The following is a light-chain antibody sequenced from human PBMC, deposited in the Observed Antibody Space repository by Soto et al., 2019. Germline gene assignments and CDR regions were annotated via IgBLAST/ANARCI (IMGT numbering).Light chain of an antibody. CDR3: QQYATSVLT. Sequence: EIVLTQSPGTLSLSPGERATLSCRASQSVTSSYLAWYQQKPGQTPRLLIYGSSNRATGIPDRFTGSGSGTDFTLTIIRLEPEDFAVYYCQQYATSVLTFGGGTKVEIK. CDR1: QSVTSSY. CDR2: GSS. J-gene: IGKJ4*01. V-gene: IGKV3-20*01.